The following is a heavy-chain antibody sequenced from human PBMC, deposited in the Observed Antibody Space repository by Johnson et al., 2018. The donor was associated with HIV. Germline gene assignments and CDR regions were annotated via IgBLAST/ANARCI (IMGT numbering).Heavy chain of an antibody. CDR1: GFTFSDYY. CDR2: ISSGGGSV. J-gene: IGHJ3*02. Sequence: QVQLVESGGGLVKPGGSLRLSCSASGFTFSDYYMSWIRQTPGKGLEWVSYISSGGGSVHYAESVKGRFIISRDNSKSMVYLQMNSLRAEDTAVYYCEGYFDAFDIWGQGTMVTVSS. CDR3: EGYFDAFDI. D-gene: IGHD1-1*01. V-gene: IGHV3-11*01.